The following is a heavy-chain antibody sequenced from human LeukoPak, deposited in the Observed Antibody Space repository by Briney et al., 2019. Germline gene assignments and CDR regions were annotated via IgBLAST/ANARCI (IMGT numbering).Heavy chain of an antibody. CDR3: ARSDLYYYMDV. V-gene: IGHV3-7*01. Sequence: GGSLRLSCAPSGFTFSDYWMTWVRQVPGKGLEWVANINRGGNEVHYVDSVKGRFTISRDNAKNTLYLQMNSLRAEDTAVYYCARSDLYYYMDVWGKGTTVTVSS. CDR2: INRGGNEV. CDR1: GFTFSDYW. J-gene: IGHJ6*03.